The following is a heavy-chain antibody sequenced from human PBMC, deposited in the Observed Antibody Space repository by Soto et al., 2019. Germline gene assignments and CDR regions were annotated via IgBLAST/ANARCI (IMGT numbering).Heavy chain of an antibody. CDR3: ARGDCVGGTCYSLAGSFYYYRDV. D-gene: IGHD2-15*01. V-gene: IGHV3-74*01. Sequence: EVQLVESGGGLVQPGGSLRLSCAASGVTFSNYWMYWVRQAPGKGLVWVSRINSDGSVSSYADSVKGRLTISRDNVKNTLYLQMDSLRAEYTAVYYCARGDCVGGTCYSLAGSFYYYRDVWGKGTTVTVFS. J-gene: IGHJ6*03. CDR2: INSDGSVS. CDR1: GVTFSNYW.